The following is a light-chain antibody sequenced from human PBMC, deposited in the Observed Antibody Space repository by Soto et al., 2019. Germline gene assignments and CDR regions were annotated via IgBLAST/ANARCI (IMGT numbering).Light chain of an antibody. CDR3: QQGNSFPYT. J-gene: IGKJ2*01. CDR2: AAS. V-gene: IGKV1-12*01. CDR1: QDVSSW. Sequence: DLQMTQSPSSVSASVGDRVTITCRASQDVSSWLAWYQQKPGKAPKLLIYAASSLQSGVPSRFSGSGSGTDFTLTISSLQPEDFATYYCQQGNSFPYTLGQGTKLEIK.